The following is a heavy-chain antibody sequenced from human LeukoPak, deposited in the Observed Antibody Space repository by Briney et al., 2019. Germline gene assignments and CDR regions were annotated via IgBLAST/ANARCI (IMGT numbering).Heavy chain of an antibody. CDR2: ISSSLDSSM. CDR3: AREYNWNDVDYYYYMDV. CDR1: GFTFNVYS. D-gene: IGHD1-1*01. Sequence: GGSLRLSCAASGFTFNVYSMNWVRQAPGKGLEWVSFISSSLDSSMYYADSVKGRFTISRDNAKNSLYLQMNSLTAEDTAVYYCAREYNWNDVDYYYYMDVWGKGTTVTVSS. V-gene: IGHV3-48*04. J-gene: IGHJ6*03.